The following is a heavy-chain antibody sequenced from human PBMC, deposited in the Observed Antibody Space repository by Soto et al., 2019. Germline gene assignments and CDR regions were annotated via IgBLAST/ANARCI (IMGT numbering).Heavy chain of an antibody. V-gene: IGHV2-5*02. CDR1: GFSLSTSGVG. Sequence: SGPTLVNPTQTLTLTCTFSGFSLSTSGVGVGWIRQPPGKALECLALIYWDDDKRYSPSLKSRLSVTKDTSDNQVVLTMTNMDPVDSGTYFCAHRLCDSSCYWDVGFFDFWGQGALVTVSS. CDR2: IYWDDDK. CDR3: AHRLCDSSCYWDVGFFDF. D-gene: IGHD2-15*01. J-gene: IGHJ4*02.